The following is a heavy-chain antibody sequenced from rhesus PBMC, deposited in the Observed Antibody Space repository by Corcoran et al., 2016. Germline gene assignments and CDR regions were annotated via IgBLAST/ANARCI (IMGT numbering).Heavy chain of an antibody. CDR3: AREKWVQFDFDY. J-gene: IGHJ4*01. D-gene: IGHD5-24*01. V-gene: IGHV2-95*01. CDR1: GFSISTTGTC. Sequence: QVTLKESGPALVKPTQTLTLTCTFSGFSISTTGTCVGWIRQPPEKALEWLASIYWNDSKYYSTSLKSRLSISKDTSKNQVVLTMTNMDTVDTATYYCAREKWVQFDFDYWGQGVLVTVPS. CDR2: IYWNDSK.